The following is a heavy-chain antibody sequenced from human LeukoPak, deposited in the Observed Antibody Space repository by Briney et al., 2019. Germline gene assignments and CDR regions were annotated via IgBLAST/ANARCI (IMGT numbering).Heavy chain of an antibody. J-gene: IGHJ6*02. V-gene: IGHV1-18*01. Sequence: ASVKVSCKASGYTFTSYGISWVRQAPGQGLEWMGWISAYNGNTNYAQKLQGRVTMTTDTSTSTAYMELRSLRSDDTAVYYCARDSLRWFMGYYYYGMDVWGQGTTVTVSS. CDR3: ARDSLRWFMGYYYYGMDV. CDR2: ISAYNGNT. D-gene: IGHD4-23*01. CDR1: GYTFTSYG.